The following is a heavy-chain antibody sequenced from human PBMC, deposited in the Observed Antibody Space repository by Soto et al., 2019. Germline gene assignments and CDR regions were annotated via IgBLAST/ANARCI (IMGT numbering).Heavy chain of an antibody. CDR1: GGSISGGVHS. Sequence: QVQLQESGPGLVKPSETLSLTCTVSGGSISGGVHSWSWIRQPPGKGLEWIGHIFVSGSTYYNPALNSRLTISVDTSQNQYSLRLSSVTAADPAVYYCASEIMPLTNDWYFDLWGRGTLVTVSS. V-gene: IGHV4-30-4*01. CDR2: IFVSGST. D-gene: IGHD2-8*01. J-gene: IGHJ2*01. CDR3: ASEIMPLTNDWYFDL.